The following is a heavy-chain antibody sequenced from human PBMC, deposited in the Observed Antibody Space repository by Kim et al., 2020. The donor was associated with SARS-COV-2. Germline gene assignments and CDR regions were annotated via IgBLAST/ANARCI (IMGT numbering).Heavy chain of an antibody. CDR1: GGSISRDY. V-gene: IGHV4-59*01. CDR3: ARDRGGLKHYMDV. D-gene: IGHD3-10*01. CDR2: IHYSGST. J-gene: IGHJ6*03. Sequence: SETLSLTCSVSGGSISRDYWSWIRQPPGKGLEWIGYIHYSGSTTYNPSLESRVAISIDTSKNQFSLNLRSVTAADTARYYCARDRGGLKHYMDVWGKGT.